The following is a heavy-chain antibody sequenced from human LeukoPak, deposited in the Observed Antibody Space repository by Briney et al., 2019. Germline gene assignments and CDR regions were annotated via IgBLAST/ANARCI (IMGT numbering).Heavy chain of an antibody. D-gene: IGHD3-3*01. CDR2: IYYSGST. V-gene: IGHV4-39*07. Sequence: SETLSLTCTVSGGSISSSSYYWGWIRQPPGTGLEWIGSIYYSGSTYYNPSLKSRVTISVDTSKNQFSLKLSSVTAADTAVYYCARVFRYTDFWSGYYTEGYYYYMDVWGKGTTVTVSS. CDR1: GGSISSSSYY. CDR3: ARVFRYTDFWSGYYTEGYYYYMDV. J-gene: IGHJ6*03.